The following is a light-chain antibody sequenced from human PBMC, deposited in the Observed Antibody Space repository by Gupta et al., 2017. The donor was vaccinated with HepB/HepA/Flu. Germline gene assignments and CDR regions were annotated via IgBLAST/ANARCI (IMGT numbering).Light chain of an antibody. Sequence: QSLLTQPPSVSGAPGQRVTISCTGSSSNIGADYDVHWYQQFPGTAPKLLIYGNSNRPSGVPDRFSGSKSGTSASLAITGLQAEDEADYYCQSYDSSLRGDVIFGGGTKLTVL. CDR1: SSNIGADYD. V-gene: IGLV1-40*01. CDR3: QSYDSSLRGDVI. CDR2: GNS. J-gene: IGLJ2*01.